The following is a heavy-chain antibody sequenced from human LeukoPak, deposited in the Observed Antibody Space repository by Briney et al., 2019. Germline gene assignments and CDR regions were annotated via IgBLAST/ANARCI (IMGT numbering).Heavy chain of an antibody. CDR3: TTNDAFDI. V-gene: IGHV3-15*01. J-gene: IGHJ3*02. CDR2: IKTNTDVGTI. CDR1: GFAFRNAW. Sequence: GGSLRLSCVASGFAFRNAWMNWVRQAPGKGLEWVGRIKTNTDVGTIDYAAPVKGRFTISRDDSENTLYLQMNSLKTEDTALYYCTTNDAFDIWGQGTMVTVSS.